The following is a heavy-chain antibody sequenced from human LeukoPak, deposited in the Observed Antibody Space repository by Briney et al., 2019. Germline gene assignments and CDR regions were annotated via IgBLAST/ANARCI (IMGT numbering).Heavy chain of an antibody. CDR3: ARDHVPGLDAFDI. Sequence: SETLSLTCTVSGGSISSSTYYWGWIRQPPGKGLDWIGSIYYSGSTYYNPSLKSRVTISVGTSKNQFSLKMNSVTAADTAVYYCARDHVPGLDAFDIWGQGTMVTVSS. V-gene: IGHV4-39*07. D-gene: IGHD1-14*01. CDR1: GGSISSSTYY. CDR2: IYYSGST. J-gene: IGHJ3*02.